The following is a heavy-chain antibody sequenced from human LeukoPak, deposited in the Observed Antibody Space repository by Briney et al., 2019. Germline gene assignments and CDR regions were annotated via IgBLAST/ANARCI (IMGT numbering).Heavy chain of an antibody. V-gene: IGHV1-18*04. CDR3: ATLNGSGSHPY. CDR2: ISAYNGNT. CDR1: GYTFTSYY. J-gene: IGHJ4*02. Sequence: ASVKVSCKASGYTFTSYYMHWVRQAPGQGLEWMGWISAYNGNTNYAQKLQGRVTMTTDTSTSTAYMELRSLRSDDTAVYYCATLNGSGSHPYWGQGTLVTVSS. D-gene: IGHD3-10*01.